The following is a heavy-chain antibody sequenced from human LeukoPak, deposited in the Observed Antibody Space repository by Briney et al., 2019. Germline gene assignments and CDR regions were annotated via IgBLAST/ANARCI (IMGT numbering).Heavy chain of an antibody. D-gene: IGHD1-26*01. CDR2: NTTGST. Sequence: NASETLSLTCTVSGGSISSGSYYWSWIRQPAGKGLEWIGRNTTGSTNYSPSLKSRVTISVDTSKNQFSLKLKSVTAADTAAYYCARADYSGSFWFDPWGQGTLVTVSS. CDR1: GGSISSGSYY. CDR3: ARADYSGSFWFDP. V-gene: IGHV4-61*02. J-gene: IGHJ5*02.